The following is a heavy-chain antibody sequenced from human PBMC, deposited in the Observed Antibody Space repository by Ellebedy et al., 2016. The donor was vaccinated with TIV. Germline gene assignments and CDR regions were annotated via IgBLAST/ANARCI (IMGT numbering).Heavy chain of an antibody. Sequence: SGPTLVNPTQTLTLTCTFSGFSLSTTDMAVGWIRQPPGKALEWLALIYWNDDERYSPSLKSRLTIAKDTSKNQVVLTMTNMDPVDTATYYCARGSYYYWFDPWGQGTLVTVSS. V-gene: IGHV2-5*01. CDR1: GFSLSTTDMA. D-gene: IGHD1-26*01. CDR3: ARGSYYYWFDP. CDR2: IYWNDDE. J-gene: IGHJ5*02.